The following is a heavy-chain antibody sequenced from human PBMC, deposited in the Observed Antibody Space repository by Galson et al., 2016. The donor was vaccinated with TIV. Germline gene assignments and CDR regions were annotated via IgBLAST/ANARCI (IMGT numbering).Heavy chain of an antibody. CDR1: GFTFNTYK. V-gene: IGHV3-21*06. CDR3: ARGGALIGAHSAFDI. J-gene: IGHJ3*02. CDR2: ISSRGTYA. Sequence: SLRLSCAASGFTFNTYKMNWVRQAPGKGLEWISSISSRGTYAHYADSLKGRVTISRDNANNSLYLQMNSLRAEDTAVYYCARGGALIGAHSAFDIWGQGTMVTVSS. D-gene: IGHD7-27*01.